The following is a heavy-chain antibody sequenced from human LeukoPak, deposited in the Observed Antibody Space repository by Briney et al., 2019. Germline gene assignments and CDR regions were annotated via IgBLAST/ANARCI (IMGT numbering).Heavy chain of an antibody. Sequence: PGGSLRLSCAASGFTFSSNDMSWVRQAPGKGLEWVSVIYSGGSTYYADSVKGRFTISRDNSKNTLYLQMNSLRAEDTAVYSCARSSGCYYPTFDYWGQGTLVTVSS. CDR3: ARSSGCYYPTFDY. CDR1: GFTFSSND. J-gene: IGHJ4*02. D-gene: IGHD3-10*01. V-gene: IGHV3-53*01. CDR2: IYSGGST.